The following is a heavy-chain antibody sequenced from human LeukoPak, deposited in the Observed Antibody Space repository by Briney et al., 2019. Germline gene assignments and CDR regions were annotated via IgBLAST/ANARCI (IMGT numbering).Heavy chain of an antibody. Sequence: GESLKISCKGSGYTFTSYWIGWVRQMPGEGLEWMGIFYPGDSDTRYSPSFQGQITISADKSISTAYLQWGSLKASDTAMYYCARLNDGHSDYWGQGTLVTVSS. CDR3: ARLNDGHSDY. V-gene: IGHV5-51*01. CDR1: GYTFTSYW. CDR2: FYPGDSDT. J-gene: IGHJ4*02. D-gene: IGHD1-1*01.